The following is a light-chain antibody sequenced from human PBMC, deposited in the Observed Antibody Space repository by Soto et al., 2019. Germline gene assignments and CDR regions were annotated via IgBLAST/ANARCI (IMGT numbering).Light chain of an antibody. CDR3: QQSYSTPRT. Sequence: DIQMIQSPSSLSASVGDRVTITCRPSQSISTYLNWYQQKPGKAPKLVIYAASSLQSGVPSRFSGCGSGTDFTLTISSLQPEDFAPYYCQQSYSTPRTFGQGTKVEI. CDR1: QSISTY. CDR2: AAS. J-gene: IGKJ1*01. V-gene: IGKV1-39*01.